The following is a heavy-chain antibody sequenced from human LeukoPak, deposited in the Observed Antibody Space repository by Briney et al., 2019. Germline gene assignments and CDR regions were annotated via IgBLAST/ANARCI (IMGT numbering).Heavy chain of an antibody. J-gene: IGHJ5*02. V-gene: IGHV1-2*02. CDR1: GYTFTDYY. D-gene: IGHD3-10*01. CDR2: INPNSGGT. CDR3: ARGGSGSYFSWLDP. Sequence: ASVKVSCKASGYTFTDYYIHWVRQAPGQGLECVGWINPNSGGTNYAQKFQGRVTMTRDTSISTAYMELSKLRSDDTAVYYCARGGSGSYFSWLDPWGQGTLVTVSS.